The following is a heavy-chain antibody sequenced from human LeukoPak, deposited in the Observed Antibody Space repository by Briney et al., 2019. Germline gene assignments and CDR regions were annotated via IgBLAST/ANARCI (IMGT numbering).Heavy chain of an antibody. CDR2: INPNSGGT. J-gene: IGHJ4*02. CDR3: ARDLRRYSIGWYGLGY. D-gene: IGHD6-19*01. V-gene: IGHV1-2*02. Sequence: ASVKVSCKASGYTFTGYYMHWVRQAPGQGLEWMGWINPNSGGTNYAQKFQGRVTMTRDTSISTAYMELSRLRSDDTAVYYCARDLRRYSIGWYGLGYWGQGTLVTVSS. CDR1: GYTFTGYY.